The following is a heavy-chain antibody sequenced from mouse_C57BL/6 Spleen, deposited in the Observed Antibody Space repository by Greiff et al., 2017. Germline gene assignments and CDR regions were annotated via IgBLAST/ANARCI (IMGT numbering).Heavy chain of an antibody. V-gene: IGHV1-64*01. Sequence: QVQLQHPGAELVKPGASVKLSCKASGYTFTSYWMHWVKQRPGQGLEWIGMIHPNSGSTNYNEKFKSKATLTVDKSSSTAYMQLSSLTSEDSAVYYCARRYYYGSSYSYFDVWGTGTTVTVSS. D-gene: IGHD1-1*01. CDR2: IHPNSGST. CDR1: GYTFTSYW. CDR3: ARRYYYGSSYSYFDV. J-gene: IGHJ1*03.